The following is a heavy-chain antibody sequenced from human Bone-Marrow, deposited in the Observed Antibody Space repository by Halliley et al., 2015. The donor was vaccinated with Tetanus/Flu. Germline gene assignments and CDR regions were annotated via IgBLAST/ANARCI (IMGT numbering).Heavy chain of an antibody. CDR3: ARDGQYENGDHLFDY. D-gene: IGHD4-17*01. Sequence: SLRLSCAASGFMFSNYGMHWVRQAPGKGLEWVALIWYDGGNKYYADSVKGRFTISRDNSKSTLYLQMNSLRAEDTAVYYCARDGQYENGDHLFDYWGQGTLVTVSS. V-gene: IGHV3-33*01. J-gene: IGHJ4*02. CDR1: GFMFSNYG. CDR2: IWYDGGNK.